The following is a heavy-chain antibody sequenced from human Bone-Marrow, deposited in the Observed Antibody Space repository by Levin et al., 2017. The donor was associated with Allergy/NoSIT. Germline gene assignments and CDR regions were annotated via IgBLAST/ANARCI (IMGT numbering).Heavy chain of an antibody. CDR1: GFNLSSSW. J-gene: IGHJ4*02. D-gene: IGHD5-24*01. V-gene: IGHV3-7*01. CDR2: MRQDGSET. CDR3: AREGGDGYHYVD. Sequence: GGSLRLSCAASGFNLSSSWMSWVRQAPGKGLEWVANMRQDGSETYYVDSVKGRFTISGDHAKNSLSLQMNNLRVEDTAVYYCAREGGDGYHYVDWGQGTLVTVSS.